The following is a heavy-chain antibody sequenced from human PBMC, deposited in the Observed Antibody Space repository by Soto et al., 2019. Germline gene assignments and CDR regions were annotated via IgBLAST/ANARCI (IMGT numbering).Heavy chain of an antibody. Sequence: QVQLVQSGAEVQKPGSSVKVSCKASGGTFSSYTISWVRQAPGQGLEWMGRIIPILGIANYAQKFQGRVTITADKSTSTAYMEMRSLRSEDTAVYYCATCSGGSCYSFADYWGQGTLVTVSS. D-gene: IGHD2-15*01. CDR3: ATCSGGSCYSFADY. CDR2: IIPILGIA. CDR1: GGTFSSYT. J-gene: IGHJ4*02. V-gene: IGHV1-69*02.